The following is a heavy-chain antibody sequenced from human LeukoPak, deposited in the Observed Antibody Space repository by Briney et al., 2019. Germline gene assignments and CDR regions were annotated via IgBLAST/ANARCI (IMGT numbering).Heavy chain of an antibody. D-gene: IGHD3-10*01. CDR1: GITFSRYG. V-gene: IGHV3-30*18. J-gene: IGHJ4*02. Sequence: GGSLRLSCAASGITFSRYGMHWVRQAPGKGLEWVAVISYDGSNKYYADSVKGRFTISRDNSKNTLYLQMNSLRAEDTAVYYCAKDRGFGVFFQYYFDYWGQGILVTVSS. CDR3: AKDRGFGVFFQYYFDY. CDR2: ISYDGSNK.